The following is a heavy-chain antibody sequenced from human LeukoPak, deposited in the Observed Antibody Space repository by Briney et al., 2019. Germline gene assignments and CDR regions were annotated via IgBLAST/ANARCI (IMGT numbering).Heavy chain of an antibody. CDR3: ARQVGPGYGSGSYFYFDY. CDR1: GGSISSSSYY. J-gene: IGHJ4*02. Sequence: KPSETLSLTCTVSGGSISSSSYYWGWIRQPSGKGLEWIGSIYYSGSTYYNPSLKSRVTISVDTSKNQFSLKLSSVTAADTAVYYCARQVGPGYGSGSYFYFDYWGQGTLVTVSS. V-gene: IGHV4-39*01. D-gene: IGHD3-10*01. CDR2: IYYSGST.